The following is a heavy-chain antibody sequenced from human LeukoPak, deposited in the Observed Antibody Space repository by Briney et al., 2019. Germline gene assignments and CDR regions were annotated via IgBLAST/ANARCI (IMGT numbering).Heavy chain of an antibody. CDR1: GFTFSSYA. CDR3: AKDYGGIPFEY. V-gene: IGHV3-23*01. J-gene: IGHJ4*02. Sequence: PGGSLRLSCAASGFTFSSYAMSWVRQAPGKGLEWVSGISGTSGYTYYADSVKGRFTISRDNSKNSLYLQMNSLRAEDTAVYYCAKDYGGIPFEYWGQGTLVTVSS. CDR2: ISGTSGYT. D-gene: IGHD4-23*01.